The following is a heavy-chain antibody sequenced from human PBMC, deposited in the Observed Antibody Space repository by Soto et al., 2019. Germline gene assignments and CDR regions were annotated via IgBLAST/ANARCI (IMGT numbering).Heavy chain of an antibody. Sequence: QVQLVQSGSEVKKPGSSVKVSCKASGGSFSSNPISWVRQAPGQGLEWMAGIIPIFATVHYAQKFQGRVTITAAESTSTAYMELTSLRAEDTAVYFCASGGRGYSSAPRYYFDYWGQGTLVTVSS. CDR3: ASGGRGYSSAPRYYFDY. J-gene: IGHJ4*02. D-gene: IGHD5-18*01. CDR1: GGSFSSNP. CDR2: IIPIFATV. V-gene: IGHV1-69*01.